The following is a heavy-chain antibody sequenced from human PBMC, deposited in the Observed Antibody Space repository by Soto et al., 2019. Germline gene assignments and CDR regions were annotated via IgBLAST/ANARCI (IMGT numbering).Heavy chain of an antibody. V-gene: IGHV3-30*18. CDR2: ISYDGSNK. CDR3: AKDQYCAPGY. CDR1: GFTFSSYG. D-gene: IGHD2-8*02. Sequence: QVQLVESGGGVVQPGRSLRLSCAASGFTFSSYGMHWVRQAPGKGLEWVAVISYDGSNKYYADSVKGRFTISRDNSKNTLYLQMNSLRAEDTAVYYCAKDQYCAPGYWGQGTLFTVSA. J-gene: IGHJ4*02.